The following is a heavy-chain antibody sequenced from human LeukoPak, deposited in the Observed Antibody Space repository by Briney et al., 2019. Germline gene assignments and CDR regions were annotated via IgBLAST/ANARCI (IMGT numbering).Heavy chain of an antibody. Sequence: GGSLRLSCAACGFTFSSYGMHWVRQAPGKGLEWVAFIRYDGSNKYYADSVKGRFTISRDNSKNTLFLQMNSLRAGDTAVFYCAKDADDYYGSGSHVDHWGQGTLVTVSS. CDR3: AKDADDYYGSGSHVDH. J-gene: IGHJ4*02. D-gene: IGHD3-10*01. CDR2: IRYDGSNK. V-gene: IGHV3-30*02. CDR1: GFTFSSYG.